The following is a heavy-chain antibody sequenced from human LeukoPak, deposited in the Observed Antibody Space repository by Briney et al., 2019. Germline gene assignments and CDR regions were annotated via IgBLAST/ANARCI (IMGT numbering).Heavy chain of an antibody. V-gene: IGHV3-72*01. CDR3: ARGAYCSGGACPDAFDI. Sequence: PGGSLRFSCAASGFAFSDHYMDWVRQTPGKGLEWIGRTRNKVHSYTTEYAASVKGRFTISRDDSKNSLYLQMNSLKTEDTAVYYCARGAYCSGGACPDAFDIWGQGTMVTVSS. CDR1: GFAFSDHY. D-gene: IGHD2-15*01. J-gene: IGHJ3*02. CDR2: TRNKVHSYTT.